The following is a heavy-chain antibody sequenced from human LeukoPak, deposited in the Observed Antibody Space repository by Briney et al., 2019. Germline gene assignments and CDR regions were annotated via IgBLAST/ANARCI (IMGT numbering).Heavy chain of an antibody. CDR3: ARDRVVSSGWYGRYFDL. J-gene: IGHJ2*01. V-gene: IGHV4-59*01. CDR2: IYYSEST. CDR1: GGSISSYY. D-gene: IGHD6-19*01. Sequence: SETLSLTCTVSGGSISSYYWSWIRQPPGKGLEWIGYIYYSESTNYNPSLKSRVTISVDTSKNQFSLKLSSVTAADTAVYYCARDRVVSSGWYGRYFDLWGRGTLVTVSS.